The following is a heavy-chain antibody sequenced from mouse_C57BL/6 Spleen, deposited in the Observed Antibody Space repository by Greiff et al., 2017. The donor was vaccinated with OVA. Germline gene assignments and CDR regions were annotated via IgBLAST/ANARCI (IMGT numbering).Heavy chain of an antibody. V-gene: IGHV1-42*01. D-gene: IGHD4-1*01. Sequence: EVQLKESGPELVKPGASVKISCKASGYSFTGYYMNWVKQSPEKSLEWIGEINPSTGGTTYNQKFKAKATLTVDKSSSTAYMQLKSLASEDSAVYYCARYWDEGYAMDYWGQGTSVTVSS. CDR3: ARYWDEGYAMDY. CDR1: GYSFTGYY. J-gene: IGHJ4*01. CDR2: INPSTGGT.